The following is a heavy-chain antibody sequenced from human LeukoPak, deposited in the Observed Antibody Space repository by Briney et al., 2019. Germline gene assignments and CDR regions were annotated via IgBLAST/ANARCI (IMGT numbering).Heavy chain of an antibody. D-gene: IGHD1-20*01. Sequence: SETLSLTCTVSGVSVSSGSYYWSWIRQPPGKGLEWIGYIYYSGSTNYNPSLKSRVTISVDTSKNQFSLKLSSVTAADTAVYYCARVNWNEGYWGQGTLVTVSS. V-gene: IGHV4-61*01. J-gene: IGHJ4*02. CDR2: IYYSGST. CDR3: ARVNWNEGY. CDR1: GVSVSSGSYY.